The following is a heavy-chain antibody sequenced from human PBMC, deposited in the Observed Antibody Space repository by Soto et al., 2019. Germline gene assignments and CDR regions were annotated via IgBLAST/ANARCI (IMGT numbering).Heavy chain of an antibody. CDR2: ISPYNGNT. J-gene: IGHJ4*02. CDR1: GYTFTNYC. D-gene: IGHD1-1*01. V-gene: IGHV1-18*01. CDR3: AKDDRVQGPK. Sequence: ASVKVSCKTSGYTFTNYCINWVRQAPGQGLEWMGWISPYNGNTNYAQKFQGRVTMTTDTSTSTAYMELRSLRSDDTAVFYCAKDDRVQGPKWGQGTLVTVSS.